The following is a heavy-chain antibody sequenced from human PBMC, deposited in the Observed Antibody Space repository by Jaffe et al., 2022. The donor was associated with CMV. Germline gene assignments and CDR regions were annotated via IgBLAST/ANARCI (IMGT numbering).Heavy chain of an antibody. CDR3: ARRPGRQLWLLKVAFDI. J-gene: IGHJ3*02. CDR1: GGSISSSSYY. V-gene: IGHV4-39*01. Sequence: QLQLQESGPGLVKPSETLSLTCTVSGGSISSSSYYWGWIRQPPGKGLEWIGSIYYSGSTYYNPSLKSRVTISVDTSKNQFSLKLSSVTAADTAVYYCARRPGRQLWLLKVAFDIWGQGTMVTVSS. CDR2: IYYSGST. D-gene: IGHD5-18*01.